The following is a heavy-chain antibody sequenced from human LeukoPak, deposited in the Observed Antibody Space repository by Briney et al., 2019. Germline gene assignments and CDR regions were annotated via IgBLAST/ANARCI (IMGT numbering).Heavy chain of an antibody. CDR1: GFTVSSNY. CDR3: ARIMITFGGVAT. V-gene: IGHV3-53*01. Sequence: GGSLRLSCAASGFTVSSNYMSWVRQAPGKGLEWVSVIYSGGSTYYADSVKGRFTISRDNSKNTLYLQMNSLRAEDTAVYYCARIMITFGGVATWGQGTLVTVSS. J-gene: IGHJ5*02. CDR2: IYSGGST. D-gene: IGHD3-16*01.